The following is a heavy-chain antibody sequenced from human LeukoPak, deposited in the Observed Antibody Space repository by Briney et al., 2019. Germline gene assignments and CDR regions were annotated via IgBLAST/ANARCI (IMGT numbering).Heavy chain of an antibody. D-gene: IGHD1-1*01. CDR3: ARNGGHNQEH. J-gene: IGHJ4*02. CDR2: FSHSGIT. Sequence: SGTLSLTCDVSGASISRGSWWSWVRQPPGRGLEWIGEFSHSGITNFNPSLKSRVTISGDKSRNQFSLNLISVTAADTAVYFCARNGGHNQEHWGQGTLVTVSS. CDR1: GASISRGSW. V-gene: IGHV4-4*02.